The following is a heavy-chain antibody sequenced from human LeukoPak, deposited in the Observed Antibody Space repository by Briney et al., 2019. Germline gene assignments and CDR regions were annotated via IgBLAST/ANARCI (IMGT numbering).Heavy chain of an antibody. Sequence: SVKVSCKASGGTFSSYAISWVRQAPGQGLEWMGGIIPIFGTANYAQKFQGRVTITADESTSTAYMELSSLRSEDTAVYYCARYDDYGDYFDYWGQGTLVTVSS. V-gene: IGHV1-69*13. J-gene: IGHJ4*02. CDR2: IIPIFGTA. CDR3: ARYDDYGDYFDY. CDR1: GGTFSSYA. D-gene: IGHD4-17*01.